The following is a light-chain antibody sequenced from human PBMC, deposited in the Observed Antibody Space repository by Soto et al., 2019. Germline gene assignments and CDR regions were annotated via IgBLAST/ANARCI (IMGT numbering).Light chain of an antibody. CDR2: LNSDGSH. CDR1: SDHSSYA. CDR3: QTWGTGFGVA. V-gene: IGLV4-69*01. J-gene: IGLJ7*01. Sequence: QPVLTQSPSASASLGASVKLTCTLSSDHSSYAIAWHQQQPEKGPRYLMNLNSDGSHTKGDGIPDRFSGSSSGAERYLTISSLQSEDEAEYYCQTWGTGFGVAFGGGTQLTVL.